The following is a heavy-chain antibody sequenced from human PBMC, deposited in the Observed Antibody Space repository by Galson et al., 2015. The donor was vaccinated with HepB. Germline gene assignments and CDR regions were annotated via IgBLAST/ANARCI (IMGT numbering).Heavy chain of an antibody. Sequence: SVKVSCKASGGTFSSCSIIWVRQAPGQGLEWMGGIIPIFGTANYAQKFWGRVIISADKSRSTAYMELRSLRYEDTAVYYCAYFGSGSTEDLQYWGQGTLVTVSS. V-gene: IGHV1-69*06. J-gene: IGHJ1*01. CDR1: GGTFSSCS. CDR3: AYFGSGSTEDLQY. CDR2: IIPIFGTA. D-gene: IGHD3-10*01.